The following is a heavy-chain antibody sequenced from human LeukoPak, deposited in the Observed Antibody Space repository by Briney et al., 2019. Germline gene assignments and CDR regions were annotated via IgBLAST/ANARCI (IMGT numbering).Heavy chain of an antibody. V-gene: IGHV1-18*01. CDR3: ARRARSGYYYGMDV. CDR1: GYTFTSYG. Sequence: ASVKVSCKASGYTFTSYGISWVRQAPGQGLEWMGWISAYNGNTNYAQKPQGRVTMTTDTSTSTAYMELRSLRSDDTAVYYCARRARSGYYYGMDVWGQGTTVTVSS. J-gene: IGHJ6*02. CDR2: ISAYNGNT.